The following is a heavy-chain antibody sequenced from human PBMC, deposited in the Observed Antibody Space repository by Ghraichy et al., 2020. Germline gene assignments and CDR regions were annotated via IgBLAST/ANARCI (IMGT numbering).Heavy chain of an antibody. CDR3: VKALFSSGWHRFVY. Sequence: GGSLRLSCSASGFTFSSYAMHWVRQAPGKGLEYVSAISSNGGSTYYADSVKGRFTISRDNSKNTLYLQMSSLRAEDTAVYYCVKALFSSGWHRFVYWGQGTLVTVSS. J-gene: IGHJ4*02. D-gene: IGHD6-19*01. CDR2: ISSNGGST. CDR1: GFTFSSYA. V-gene: IGHV3-64D*06.